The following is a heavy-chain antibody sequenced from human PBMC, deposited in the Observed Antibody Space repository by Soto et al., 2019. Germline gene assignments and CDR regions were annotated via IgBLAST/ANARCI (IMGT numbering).Heavy chain of an antibody. J-gene: IGHJ4*02. CDR2: IIPIFGTA. CDR3: ATWLGYCSSTSCRSYDY. V-gene: IGHV1-69*06. Sequence: SVKVSCKASGGTFSSYAISWVRQAPGQGLEWMGGIIPIFGTANYAQKFQGRVTITADKSTSTDYMELSSLRSEDTAVYYCATWLGYCSSTSCRSYDYWGQGTLVTVSS. CDR1: GGTFSSYA. D-gene: IGHD2-2*01.